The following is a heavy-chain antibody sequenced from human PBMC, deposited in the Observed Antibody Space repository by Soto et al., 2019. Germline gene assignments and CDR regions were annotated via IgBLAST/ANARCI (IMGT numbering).Heavy chain of an antibody. CDR3: ARDPNDSSAYYHHYYYGMDV. CDR2: INAGNGNT. J-gene: IGHJ6*02. D-gene: IGHD3-22*01. CDR1: GYTFTSYG. V-gene: IGHV1-3*01. Sequence: GASVKVSCKASGYTFTSYGIHWVRQAPGQRLEWTGWINAGNGNTKYSEKFQGRVTITRDTSASTAYLELGSLRSEDTAVYYCARDPNDSSAYYHHYYYGMDVWGQGTTVTVSS.